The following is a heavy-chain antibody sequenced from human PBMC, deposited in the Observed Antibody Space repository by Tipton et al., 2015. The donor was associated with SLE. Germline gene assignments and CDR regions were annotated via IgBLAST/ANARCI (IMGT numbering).Heavy chain of an antibody. Sequence: TLPLTCAVSGYSISSGYYWGWIRQPPGKGLEWIGSIYHSGSTYYNPSLKSRVTISVDTSKNQFSLKLSSVTAADTAVYYCARVDGSGSYYLLDYWGQGTLVTVSS. CDR1: GYSISSGYY. V-gene: IGHV4-38-2*01. CDR3: ARVDGSGSYYLLDY. D-gene: IGHD3-10*01. J-gene: IGHJ4*02. CDR2: IYHSGST.